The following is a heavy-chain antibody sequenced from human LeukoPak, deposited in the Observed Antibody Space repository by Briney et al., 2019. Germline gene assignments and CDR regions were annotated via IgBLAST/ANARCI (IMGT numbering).Heavy chain of an antibody. CDR2: IKQDGSEK. V-gene: IGHV3-7*01. D-gene: IGHD3-22*01. Sequence: PGGSLRPSWAASALIVRSSWMSSVRQAPGKGLEWVANIKQDGSEKYYVGSVKGRFTISRDNARNSLYMQMKTLRAEDTPAYYTASGSVYFVPRYYWGQGALVTVSS. J-gene: IGHJ4*02. CDR1: ALIVRSSW. CDR3: ASGSVYFVPRYY.